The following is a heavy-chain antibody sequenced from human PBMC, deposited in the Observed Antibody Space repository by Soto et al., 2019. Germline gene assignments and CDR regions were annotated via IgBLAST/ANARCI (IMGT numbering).Heavy chain of an antibody. CDR3: ASFLRAYSSGLNYYYYYGMDV. CDR1: GGSISSYY. D-gene: IGHD6-19*01. CDR2: IYYSGST. V-gene: IGHV4-59*01. J-gene: IGHJ6*02. Sequence: SETLSLTCTVSGGSISSYYWSWIRQPPGKGLEWIGYIYYSGSTNYNPSLKSRVTISVDTSKNQFSLKLSSVTAADTAVYYCASFLRAYSSGLNYYYYYGMDVWGQGTTVTVSS.